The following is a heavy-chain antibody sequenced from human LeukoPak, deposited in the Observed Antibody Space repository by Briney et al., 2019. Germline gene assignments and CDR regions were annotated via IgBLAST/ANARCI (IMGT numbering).Heavy chain of an antibody. V-gene: IGHV3-48*03. Sequence: PGGSLRLSCAASGFTFSSYEMNWVRQAPGKGLEWVSYISSSGSFIYYADSVRGRFTISRDNSKNTLYLQMNSLRAEDTAVYYCASIFYGDGLFDYWGQGTLVTVSS. CDR2: ISSSGSFI. D-gene: IGHD4-17*01. CDR3: ASIFYGDGLFDY. J-gene: IGHJ4*02. CDR1: GFTFSSYE.